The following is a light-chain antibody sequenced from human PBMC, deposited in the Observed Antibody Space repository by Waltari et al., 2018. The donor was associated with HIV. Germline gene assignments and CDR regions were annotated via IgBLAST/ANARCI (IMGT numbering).Light chain of an antibody. CDR3: AAWEDSLEGPL. J-gene: IGLJ3*02. CDR2: TTD. V-gene: IGLV1-44*01. CDR1: PSNIGGTT. Sequence: QSVLTQPPSASGAPGQRVLISCPGSPSNIGGTTVNWYHQIPGTAPKLLIHTTDQRPSGVPDRFSGSKSGTSASLTINGLQSEDEADYYCAAWEDSLEGPLFGGGTKLTVL.